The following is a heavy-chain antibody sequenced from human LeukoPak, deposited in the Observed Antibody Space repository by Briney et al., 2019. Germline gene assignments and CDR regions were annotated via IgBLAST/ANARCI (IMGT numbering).Heavy chain of an antibody. V-gene: IGHV4-59*08. Sequence: SETLSLTCTVSGGSISSYYWSWIRQPPGKGLESIGYIYYSGSTNYNPSLKSRVTISVHTSKNQFSLKLSSVTAADTAVYYCARSSWYDIIDYWGQGTLVTVSS. CDR2: IYYSGST. J-gene: IGHJ4*02. CDR1: GGSISSYY. D-gene: IGHD6-13*01. CDR3: ARSSWYDIIDY.